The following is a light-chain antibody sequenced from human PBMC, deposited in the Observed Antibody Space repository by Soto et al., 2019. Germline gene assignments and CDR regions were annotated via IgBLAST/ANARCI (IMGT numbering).Light chain of an antibody. Sequence: DIQLTQSPSSLSASVGDRVTITCQASQDISNHLNWYQQKPGKAPNLLIYDASDWATEVPSRFSGGGSGTFFSFTISSLQPEDIAIYYCQKHAGVPPFGPGTKVEIK. V-gene: IGKV1-33*01. CDR2: DAS. CDR1: QDISNH. CDR3: QKHAGVPP. J-gene: IGKJ3*01.